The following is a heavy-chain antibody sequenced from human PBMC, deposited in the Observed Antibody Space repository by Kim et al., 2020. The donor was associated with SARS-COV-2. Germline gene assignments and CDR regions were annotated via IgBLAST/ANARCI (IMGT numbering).Heavy chain of an antibody. Sequence: SETLSLTCTVSGGSISSYYWSWIRQPPGKGLEWIGYIYYSGSTNYNPSLKSRVTISVDTSKNQFSLKLSSVTAADTAVYYCAREGFWSGYTFDPWGQGTLVTVSS. CDR1: GGSISSYY. J-gene: IGHJ5*02. CDR2: IYYSGST. CDR3: AREGFWSGYTFDP. D-gene: IGHD3-3*01. V-gene: IGHV4-59*01.